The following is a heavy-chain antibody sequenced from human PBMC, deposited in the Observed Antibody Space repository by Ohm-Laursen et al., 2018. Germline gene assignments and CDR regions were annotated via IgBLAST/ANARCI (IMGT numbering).Heavy chain of an antibody. J-gene: IGHJ4*02. CDR1: GGSTSSYY. CDR3: ARGPDFWSGYSHFDY. D-gene: IGHD3-3*01. Sequence: SDTLSLTCAVSGGSTSSYYWSWIRQPPGKGLEWIGYIYYSGSTNYNPSLKSRVTISVDTSKNQFSLKLSSVTAADTAVYYCARGPDFWSGYSHFDYWGQGTLVTVSS. CDR2: IYYSGST. V-gene: IGHV4-59*07.